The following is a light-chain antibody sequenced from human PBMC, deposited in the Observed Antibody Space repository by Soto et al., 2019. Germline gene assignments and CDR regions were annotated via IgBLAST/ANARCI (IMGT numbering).Light chain of an antibody. CDR1: SSDVGGYNY. J-gene: IGLJ2*01. CDR2: DVT. Sequence: QSALTQPPSASGSPGQSVTISCTGTSSDVGGYNYVSWYQQHPGKAPKLIIYDVTKRPSGVPDRFSASKSGTTASLTISGLQAEDEADYYCCSYAGTYIFLFGGGTKLTVL. CDR3: CSYAGTYIFL. V-gene: IGLV2-11*01.